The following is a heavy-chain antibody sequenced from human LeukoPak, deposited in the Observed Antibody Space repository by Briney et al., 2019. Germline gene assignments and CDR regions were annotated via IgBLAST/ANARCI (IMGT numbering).Heavy chain of an antibody. CDR3: ARDQRYSFDY. V-gene: IGHV3-48*02. CDR2: IRTSTEGANYA. J-gene: IGHJ4*02. Sequence: SGGSLRLSCAASGFTFSRYWMYWVRQAPGKELEWVSNIRTSTEGANYAIYADSVKGRVTFSRDDAKNTLYLHMHSLRDDDTAVYYCARDQRYSFDYWGQGILVTVSS. D-gene: IGHD3-9*01. CDR1: GFTFSRYW.